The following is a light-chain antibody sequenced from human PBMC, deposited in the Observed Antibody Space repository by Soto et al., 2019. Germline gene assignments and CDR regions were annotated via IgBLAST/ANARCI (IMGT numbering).Light chain of an antibody. CDR3: HRYNNWPHT. CDR2: GAS. CDR1: EGIPIL. J-gene: IGKJ2*01. V-gene: IGKV3-15*01. Sequence: IMTQSPATLSLSAGETPTLACKASEGIPILVAWYKQKPGQAPRLLIYGASTRATGVPARVSGSGAGTEFTLTISGLKSEDSEVYYCHRYNNWPHTFGQGTKVDIK.